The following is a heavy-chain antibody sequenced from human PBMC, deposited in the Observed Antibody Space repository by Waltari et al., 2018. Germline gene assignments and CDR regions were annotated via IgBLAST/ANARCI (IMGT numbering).Heavy chain of an antibody. Sequence: EVQLVESGGGLIQPGGSLRLSCAASGFTVSSNYMSWVRQAPGKGLEWVSVIYSGGSTYYADSVKGRFTISRDNSKNTLYLQMNSLRAEDTAVYYCARGGYYDSRNDAFDIWGQGTMVTVSS. D-gene: IGHD3-22*01. CDR3: ARGGYYDSRNDAFDI. J-gene: IGHJ3*02. CDR2: IYSGGST. CDR1: GFTVSSNY. V-gene: IGHV3-53*01.